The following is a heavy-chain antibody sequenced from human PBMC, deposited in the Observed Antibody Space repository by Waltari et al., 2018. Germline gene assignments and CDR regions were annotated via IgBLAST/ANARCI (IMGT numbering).Heavy chain of an antibody. Sequence: QVQLQESGQGLVKRPGTLSLTCAVSGDSVSGNYWWSWVRQSPGKGLEWIGQVHHSGKTHYNPSLQSRVAISVDKPKNQFSLNLNSVTAADTAIYYCAGDRAIGLFFDYWGRGTLVTVSS. J-gene: IGHJ4*02. CDR1: GDSVSGNYW. D-gene: IGHD2-2*01. CDR2: VHHSGKT. CDR3: AGDRAIGLFFDY. V-gene: IGHV4-4*03.